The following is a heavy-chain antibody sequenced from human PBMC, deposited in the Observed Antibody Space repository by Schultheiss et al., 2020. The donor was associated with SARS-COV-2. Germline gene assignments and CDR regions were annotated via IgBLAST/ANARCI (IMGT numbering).Heavy chain of an antibody. V-gene: IGHV3-48*04. Sequence: GGSLRLSCAASGFTFSSYAMHWVRQAPGKGLEWVSAISGSGSTIYYADSVKGRFTISRDNAKNTLYLQMNSLRAEDTAVYYCARGVEEMAIPDYWGQGTLVTVSS. CDR1: GFTFSSYA. J-gene: IGHJ4*02. D-gene: IGHD5-24*01. CDR2: ISGSGSTI. CDR3: ARGVEEMAIPDY.